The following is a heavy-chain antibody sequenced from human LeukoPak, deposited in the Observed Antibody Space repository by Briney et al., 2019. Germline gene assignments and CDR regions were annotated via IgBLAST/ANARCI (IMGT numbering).Heavy chain of an antibody. CDR1: GGSFSDYY. J-gene: IGHJ4*02. D-gene: IGHD5-12*01. Sequence: SETLSLTCTVYGGSFSDYYWSWIRQPPGKGLEWIGYIYYSGSTNYNPSLKSRVTISVDTSKNQFSLKLSSVTAADTAVYYCARSRGWLRSLLDYWGQGTLVTVSS. CDR2: IYYSGST. V-gene: IGHV4-59*01. CDR3: ARSRGWLRSLLDY.